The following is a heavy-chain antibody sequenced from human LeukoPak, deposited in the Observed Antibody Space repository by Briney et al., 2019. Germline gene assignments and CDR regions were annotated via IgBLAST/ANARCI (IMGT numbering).Heavy chain of an antibody. Sequence: PGGSLRLSCAASGFTFSSYAMSWVRQAPGKGLEWIGEINHSGSTNYNPSLKSRVTISVDTSKNQFSLKLSSVTAADTAVYYCARTYSSGWYNRWFDPWGQGTLVTVSS. J-gene: IGHJ5*02. D-gene: IGHD6-19*01. CDR3: ARTYSSGWYNRWFDP. CDR2: INHSGST. V-gene: IGHV4-34*01. CDR1: GFTFSSYA.